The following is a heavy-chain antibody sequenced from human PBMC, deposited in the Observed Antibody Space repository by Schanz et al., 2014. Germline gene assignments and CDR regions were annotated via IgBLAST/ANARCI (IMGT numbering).Heavy chain of an antibody. CDR2: MWNDGIKT. D-gene: IGHD3-10*01. CDR1: TSLFSRSV. J-gene: IGHJ4*02. V-gene: IGHV3-33*08. CDR3: ARGPIPIQGVPMDF. Sequence: VQLLESGGGLVQPGRSLTLSCAVSTSLFSRSVIHWVRQAPGKGLEWVAVMWNDGIKTHYADSGKGRFTISRDNSKDTLYLQMSGLTPEDTAVYYCARGPIPIQGVPMDFWGQGTLVTVSS.